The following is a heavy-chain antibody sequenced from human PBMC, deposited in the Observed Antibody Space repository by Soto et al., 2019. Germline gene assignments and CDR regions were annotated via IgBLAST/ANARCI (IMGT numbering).Heavy chain of an antibody. V-gene: IGHV4-34*01. J-gene: IGHJ4*02. Sequence: QVQLQQWGAGLLKPSETLSLTCAVYGGSFSGYYWTWIRQSPEKGLEWIGEVNHSGTTYYNPSLKTRVTISVLTPKTQLSLKMSSVTAAETAVYSCARGIGYCSSINCYASSRLRFDCWCQGTLVTGST. CDR1: GGSFSGYY. D-gene: IGHD2-2*01. CDR2: VNHSGTT. CDR3: ARGIGYCSSINCYASSRLRFDC.